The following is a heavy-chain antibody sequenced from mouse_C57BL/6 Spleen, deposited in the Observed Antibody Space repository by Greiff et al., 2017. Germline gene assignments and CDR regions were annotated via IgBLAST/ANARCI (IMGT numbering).Heavy chain of an antibody. J-gene: IGHJ1*03. CDR1: GYAFTNYL. Sequence: VQLVESGAELVRPGTSVKVSCKASGYAFTNYLIEWVKQRPGQGLEWIGVINPGSGGTNYNEKFKGKATLTADKSSSTAYMQLSSLTSEDSAVDFCARSDDGYWYFDVWGTGTTVTVSA. V-gene: IGHV1-54*01. CDR2: INPGSGGT. CDR3: ARSDDGYWYFDV. D-gene: IGHD2-3*01.